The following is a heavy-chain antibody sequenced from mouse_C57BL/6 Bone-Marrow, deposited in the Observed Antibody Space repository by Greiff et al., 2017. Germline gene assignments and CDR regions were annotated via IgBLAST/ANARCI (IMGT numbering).Heavy chain of an antibody. J-gene: IGHJ1*03. CDR3: ARSDWDWYFYV. V-gene: IGHV1-55*01. CDR1: GYTFTSSW. CDR2: IYPGSGST. Sequence: QVQLQQPGAELVKPGASVKMSCKASGYTFTSSWITWVKQRPGQGLEWIGDIYPGSGSTNYNEKFQSKATLTVDTSSSTAYMKLRSLTSEDSAVSYCARSDWDWYFYVWGTGTTVTVSS. D-gene: IGHD4-1*01.